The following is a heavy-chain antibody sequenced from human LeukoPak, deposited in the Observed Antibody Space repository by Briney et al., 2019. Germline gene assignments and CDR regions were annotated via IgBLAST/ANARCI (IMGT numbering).Heavy chain of an antibody. Sequence: GGSLRLSCAASGFTFSDYYMSWIRQAPWKGLEWVSYISSSGSTIYYADSVKGRFTISRDNAKNSLYLQMNSLRAEDTAVYYCARGESRYSSSWYVEDFPFDYWGQGTLVTVSS. J-gene: IGHJ4*02. V-gene: IGHV3-11*01. CDR1: GFTFSDYY. D-gene: IGHD6-13*01. CDR2: ISSSGSTI. CDR3: ARGESRYSSSWYVEDFPFDY.